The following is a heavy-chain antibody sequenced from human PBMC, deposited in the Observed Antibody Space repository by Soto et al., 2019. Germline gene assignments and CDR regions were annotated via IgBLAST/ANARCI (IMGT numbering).Heavy chain of an antibody. Sequence: QAQLQESGPGLVKPSETLPLTCTVSGGSVSSGNFYWSWIRQPPGKGLEWIGYISSTGRTNYNPSLESRVTVSLYTSKNQFSLNLRSVTAADTAIYYCARIRTRGTYPLDPFDIWGQGRMVIVSS. J-gene: IGHJ3*02. D-gene: IGHD3-16*01. CDR1: GGSVSSGNFY. V-gene: IGHV4-61*01. CDR2: ISSTGRT. CDR3: ARIRTRGTYPLDPFDI.